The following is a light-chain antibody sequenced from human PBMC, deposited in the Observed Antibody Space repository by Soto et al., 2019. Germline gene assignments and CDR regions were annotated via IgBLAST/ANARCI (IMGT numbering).Light chain of an antibody. CDR1: QSVSSSY. CDR2: GAS. V-gene: IGKV3-20*01. CDR3: HQYGSSPRT. J-gene: IGKJ1*01. Sequence: EIVLTQSPGTLSLPPGETATLSCRASQSVSSSYLAWYQQKPGQAPRLLIYGASSRATGIPDRFSGSGSGTDFTLTISGLEPEDFAVYSCHQYGSSPRTFGQGTKVDIK.